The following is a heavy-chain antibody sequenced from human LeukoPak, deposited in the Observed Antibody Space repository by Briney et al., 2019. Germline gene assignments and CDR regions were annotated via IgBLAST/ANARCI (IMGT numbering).Heavy chain of an antibody. CDR1: GGSISSYY. CDR2: IYYSGST. CDR3: AREEITMVRGVSFHWYFDL. Sequence: SETLSLTCTVSGGSISSYYWSWIRQPPGKGPEWIGYIYYSGSTYYNPSLKSRVTISVDTSKNQFSLKLSSVTAADTAVYYCAREEITMVRGVSFHWYFDLWGRGTLVTVSS. J-gene: IGHJ2*01. D-gene: IGHD3-10*01. V-gene: IGHV4-59*12.